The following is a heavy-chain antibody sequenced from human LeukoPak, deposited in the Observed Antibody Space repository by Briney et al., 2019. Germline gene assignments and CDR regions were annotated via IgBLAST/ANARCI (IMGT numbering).Heavy chain of an antibody. Sequence: GGSLRLSCAASGFTFSSYEMNWVRQAPGKGLEWVSYISSSSSTIYYADSVKGRFTISRDNAKNSLYLQMNSLRAEDTAVYYCARVKKHDYGDYVWAFDIWGQGTMVTVSS. J-gene: IGHJ3*02. CDR1: GFTFSSYE. CDR3: ARVKKHDYGDYVWAFDI. D-gene: IGHD4-17*01. V-gene: IGHV3-48*01. CDR2: ISSSSSTI.